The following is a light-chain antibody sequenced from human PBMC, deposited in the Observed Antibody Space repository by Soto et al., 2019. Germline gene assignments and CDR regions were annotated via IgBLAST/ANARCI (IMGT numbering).Light chain of an antibody. Sequence: QLVLTQPPSVSGAPGQRVTISCTGSSSNIGAGYDVHWYQQLPGTAPKLLIYGNSNRPSGVPDRFSGSKSGTSASLAITGLQAEDEADYYCQSYDSSLRGLFGGGTKVTVL. CDR2: GNS. V-gene: IGLV1-40*01. CDR3: QSYDSSLRGL. J-gene: IGLJ3*02. CDR1: SSNIGAGYD.